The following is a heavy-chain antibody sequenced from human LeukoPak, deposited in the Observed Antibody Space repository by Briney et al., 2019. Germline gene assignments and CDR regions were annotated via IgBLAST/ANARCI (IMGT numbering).Heavy chain of an antibody. V-gene: IGHV3-53*01. CDR3: AMGVRGRVTKQDY. J-gene: IGHJ4*02. Sequence: PGGSLRLSCAASGFTVSSNYMSWVRQAPGKGLEWVSVIYSGGSTYYADSVKGRFTISRDNSKNTLYLQMNSLRAEDTAVCYCAMGVRGRVTKQDYWGQGTLVTVSS. CDR2: IYSGGST. D-gene: IGHD4-11*01. CDR1: GFTVSSNY.